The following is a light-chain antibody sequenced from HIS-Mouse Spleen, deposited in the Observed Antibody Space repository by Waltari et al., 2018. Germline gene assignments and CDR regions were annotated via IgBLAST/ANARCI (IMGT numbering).Light chain of an antibody. V-gene: IGLV2-8*01. CDR1: SSDVGSYNL. J-gene: IGLJ1*01. CDR2: EVS. CDR3: SSYAGSNNYV. Sequence: QSALTQPASVSGSPGQSITISCTGTSSDVGSYNLVSWYQQHPGKAPKLMIYEVSKRRSGVPDRFSGSKSGNTASLTVSGLQAEDEADYYCSSYAGSNNYVFGTGTKVTVL.